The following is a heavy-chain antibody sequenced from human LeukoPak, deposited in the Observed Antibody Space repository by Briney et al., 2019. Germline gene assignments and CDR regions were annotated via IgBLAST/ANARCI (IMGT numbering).Heavy chain of an antibody. Sequence: GGSLRLSCAASGFDFSTYSIDWVRQAPGKGLEWVSYISSSSSNIYHADSVKGRFTISRDNAKNSLHLQKNSLRAEDTAVYYCARVGRSGWTVDYWGQGTLVTVSS. CDR2: ISSSSSNI. CDR1: GFDFSTYS. CDR3: ARVGRSGWTVDY. J-gene: IGHJ4*02. V-gene: IGHV3-48*04. D-gene: IGHD6-19*01.